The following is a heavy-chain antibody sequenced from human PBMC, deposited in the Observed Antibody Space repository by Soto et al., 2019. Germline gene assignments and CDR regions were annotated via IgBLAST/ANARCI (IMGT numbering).Heavy chain of an antibody. CDR3: ARDHPNRYFDLLGGNYYYGMDV. CDR1: GGSISSYY. CDR2: IYTSGST. J-gene: IGHJ6*02. V-gene: IGHV4-4*07. Sequence: QVQLQESGPGLVKPSETLSLTCTVSGGSISSYYWSWIRQPAGKGLEWIGRIYTSGSTNYNPSLKSRITISIETSKNQFLPKMSPMILADTAVYYCARDHPNRYFDLLGGNYYYGMDVWGQGTTVTVSS. D-gene: IGHD3-9*01.